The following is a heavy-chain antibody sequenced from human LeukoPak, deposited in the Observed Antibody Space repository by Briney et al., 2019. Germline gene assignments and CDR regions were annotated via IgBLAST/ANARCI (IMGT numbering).Heavy chain of an antibody. CDR3: ARGGGGYPFDY. Sequence: KTSETLSLTCTVSGGSISSYYWSWIRQPPGKGLEWIGYIYYSGSTNYNPSLKSRVTISVDTSKNQFSLKLSSVTAADTAVYYCARGGGGYPFDYWGQGTLVTVSS. D-gene: IGHD5-24*01. CDR1: GGSISSYY. CDR2: IYYSGST. J-gene: IGHJ4*02. V-gene: IGHV4-59*01.